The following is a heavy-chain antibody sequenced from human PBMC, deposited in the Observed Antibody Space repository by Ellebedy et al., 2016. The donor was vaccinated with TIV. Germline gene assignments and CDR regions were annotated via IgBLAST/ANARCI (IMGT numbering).Heavy chain of an antibody. D-gene: IGHD1-7*01. CDR3: ARDRKGLELRGLDP. CDR2: ITYDGRT. V-gene: IGHV4-59*01. CDR1: GGSISGDH. J-gene: IGHJ5*02. Sequence: MPSETLSLTCTVSGGSISGDHWSWIRQPPGKGLEWIGYITYDGRTNYNPSLKSRLTISLDTSKNQFSLILTSVTAADTAIYFCARDRKGLELRGLDPWGQGTLVSVSS.